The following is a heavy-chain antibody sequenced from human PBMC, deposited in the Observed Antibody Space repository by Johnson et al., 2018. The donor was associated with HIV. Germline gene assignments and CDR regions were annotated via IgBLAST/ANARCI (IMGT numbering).Heavy chain of an antibody. CDR3: ARPYSEYIYAAFSL. J-gene: IGHJ3*01. CDR2: ISWNSGSI. Sequence: VQLVESGGGLVQPGRSLRLSCAASGFTFDDYAMHWVRQAPGKGLEWVSGISWNSGSIGYADSVKGRFTISRDNAENSLILQMNSLRAEDTAVYYCARPYSEYIYAAFSLWGQGTMVTVSS. D-gene: IGHD5-18*01. V-gene: IGHV3-9*01. CDR1: GFTFDDYA.